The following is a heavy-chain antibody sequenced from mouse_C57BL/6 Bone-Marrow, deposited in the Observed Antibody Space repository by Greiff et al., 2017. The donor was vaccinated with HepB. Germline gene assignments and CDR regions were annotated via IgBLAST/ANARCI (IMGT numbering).Heavy chain of an antibody. D-gene: IGHD1-1*01. CDR1: GYTFTSYD. CDR2: IYPRDGST. Sequence: VQLQESGPELVKPGASVKLSCKASGYTFTSYDINWVKQRPGQGLEWIGWIYPRDGSTKYNEKFKGKATLTVETSSSTAYMELHSLTSEDSAVYFCARRDTTVVDWYFDVWGTGTTVTVSS. CDR3: ARRDTTVVDWYFDV. V-gene: IGHV1-85*01. J-gene: IGHJ1*03.